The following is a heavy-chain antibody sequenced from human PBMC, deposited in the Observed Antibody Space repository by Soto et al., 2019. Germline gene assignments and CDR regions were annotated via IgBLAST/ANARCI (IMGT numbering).Heavy chain of an antibody. D-gene: IGHD1-20*01. J-gene: IGHJ5*02. CDR1: GGAVGGVDYS. CDR3: ASEERKGITSWFDP. V-gene: IGHV4-30-4*01. CDR2: IYYTRFT. Sequence: PSGTLSSPCTVAGGAVGGVDYSWSWIRQSPGKGLAWIGYIYYTRFTHLNPSLKSRLTMAVDTSKNEFSLKPTCVSAADTAVYFCASEERKGITSWFDPWGQGTPVTVSS.